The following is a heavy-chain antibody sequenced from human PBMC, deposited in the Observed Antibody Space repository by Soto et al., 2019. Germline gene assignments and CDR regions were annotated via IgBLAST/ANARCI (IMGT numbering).Heavy chain of an antibody. V-gene: IGHV4-61*01. CDR1: AGSVNSDYNY. D-gene: IGHD6-6*01. J-gene: IGHJ4*02. Sequence: SQTLSLTCTVSAGSVNSDYNYCTWIRQPPGKGLEWIGYIYNSGRTNSKPSLKSRVSISMDTSRKQFSLKLTSGTAADTAVFYCAREYSNSPEAFDIWGQGSLVTVSS. CDR2: IYNSGRT. CDR3: AREYSNSPEAFDI.